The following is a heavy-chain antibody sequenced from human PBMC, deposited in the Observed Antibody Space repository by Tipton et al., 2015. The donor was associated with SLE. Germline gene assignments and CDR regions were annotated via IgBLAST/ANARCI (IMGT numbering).Heavy chain of an antibody. CDR1: GFTFSSYG. Sequence: SLRLSCAASGFTFSSYGMHWVRQAPGKGLEWVAVIWYDGSNKYYADSVKGRFTISRDNAKNSLYLQMNSLRAEDTALYYCATGGIAVAGTTDAFDIWGQGTMVTVSS. CDR2: IWYDGSNK. J-gene: IGHJ3*02. CDR3: ATGGIAVAGTTDAFDI. D-gene: IGHD6-19*01. V-gene: IGHV3-33*03.